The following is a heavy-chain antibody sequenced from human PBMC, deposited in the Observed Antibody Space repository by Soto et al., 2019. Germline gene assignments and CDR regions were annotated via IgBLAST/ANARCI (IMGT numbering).Heavy chain of an antibody. V-gene: IGHV3-23*01. CDR3: AKDPGLGGYYDSSGYPNSV. CDR1: GFTFSSYA. CDR2: ISGSGGST. Sequence: VGSLRLSCAASGFTFSSYAMSWVRQAPGKGLEWVSAISGSGGSTYYADSVKGRFTISRDNSKNTLYLQMNSLRAEDTAVYYCAKDPGLGGYYDSSGYPNSVWGQGTMVTVSS. D-gene: IGHD3-22*01. J-gene: IGHJ3*01.